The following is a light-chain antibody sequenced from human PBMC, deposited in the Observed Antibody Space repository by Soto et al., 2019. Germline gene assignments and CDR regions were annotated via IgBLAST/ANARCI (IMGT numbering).Light chain of an antibody. CDR2: AVT. Sequence: QSVLTQPASVSGSPGQSITISCTGTSSDVGGYNYVSWYQQHPGKAPKLMIYAVTDRPSGVSSRFSGSKSCNTASLTISGLQAEDEADYYCSSYTSSSTLFGTGTKVTVL. V-gene: IGLV2-14*01. J-gene: IGLJ1*01. CDR3: SSYTSSSTL. CDR1: SSDVGGYNY.